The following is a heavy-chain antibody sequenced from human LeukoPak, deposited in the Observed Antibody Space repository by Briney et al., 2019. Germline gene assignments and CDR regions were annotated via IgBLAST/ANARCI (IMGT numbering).Heavy chain of an antibody. V-gene: IGHV1-2*02. CDR1: GYTFIDHY. D-gene: IGHD3-22*01. CDR3: ARAGHNSNSGGYDF. CDR2: IDPDTGDT. J-gene: IGHJ4*02. Sequence: GPVKVSCKPSGYTFIDHYLHWVRQASGQGLESLGWIDPDTGDTNYPQKFQGRVTMSRDTSISTAYMELNRLRSDDTAVYYCARAGHNSNSGGYDFWGLGTLVTVSS.